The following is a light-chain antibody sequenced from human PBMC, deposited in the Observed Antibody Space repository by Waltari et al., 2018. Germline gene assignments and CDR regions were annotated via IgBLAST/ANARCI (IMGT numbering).Light chain of an antibody. CDR2: DAS. V-gene: IGKV3-11*01. Sequence: EVVLTQSPATLALSPGERATLSCRASQSVSSYLAWYQQKPGQAPRLLIYDASKRATGIPARFTGSGSETHFTLTIISLEPEDFAVYYCQQRSKWFTFGGGTKVEIK. CDR1: QSVSSY. J-gene: IGKJ4*01. CDR3: QQRSKWFT.